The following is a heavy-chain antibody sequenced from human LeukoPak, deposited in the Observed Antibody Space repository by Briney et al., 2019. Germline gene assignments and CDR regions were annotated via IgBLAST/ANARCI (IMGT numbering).Heavy chain of an antibody. D-gene: IGHD1/OR15-1a*01. Sequence: PGGSLRLSCAASGFTFSSYWMSWVRQAPGKGLGWVANIKQDGSEKYYVDSVKGRFTISRDNAKNSLYLQMNSLRAEDTAVYYCARDWGGWNTPYYFDYWGQGTWSPSPQ. CDR1: GFTFSSYW. J-gene: IGHJ4*02. CDR3: ARDWGGWNTPYYFDY. V-gene: IGHV3-7*01. CDR2: IKQDGSEK.